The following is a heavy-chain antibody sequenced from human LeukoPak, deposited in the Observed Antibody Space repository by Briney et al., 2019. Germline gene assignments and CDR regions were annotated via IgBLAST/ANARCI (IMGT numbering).Heavy chain of an antibody. CDR3: ATNRGDLRTLYYFDY. CDR2: ISSSSTTI. V-gene: IGHV3-48*01. Sequence: GGSLRLSCAASGFTFSTYSMNWVRQAPGKGLECVSYISSSSTTIYYADSVNGRFIISGDNAKNSLSLQMNSLRAEDTAVYYCATNRGDLRTLYYFDYWGRGTLVTVSS. CDR1: GFTFSTYS. D-gene: IGHD3-10*01. J-gene: IGHJ4*02.